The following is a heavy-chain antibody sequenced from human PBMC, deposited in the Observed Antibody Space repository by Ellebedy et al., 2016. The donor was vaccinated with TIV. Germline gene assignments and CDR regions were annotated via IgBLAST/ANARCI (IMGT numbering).Heavy chain of an antibody. CDR1: GFAFRVFS. Sequence: LSLTCAGSGFAFRVFSMHWVRQAPGKGLEWVAFIAYDGSNENFADSVKGRFTISRDNPKNTVYLQISSLRVEDTAVYYCARELRSGYDAFDLWGQGTAVTVSS. V-gene: IGHV3-30*04. J-gene: IGHJ3*01. CDR2: IAYDGSNE. D-gene: IGHD1-14*01. CDR3: ARELRSGYDAFDL.